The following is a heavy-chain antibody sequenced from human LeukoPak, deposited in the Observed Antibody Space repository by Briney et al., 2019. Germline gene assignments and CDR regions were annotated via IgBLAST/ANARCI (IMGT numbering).Heavy chain of an antibody. CDR1: GFTFSRSV. CDR2: ISDDGRSE. Sequence: GRSLRLSCAAPGFTFSRSVMHWVRQAPGKGLEWMAGISDDGRSEHFADSVKGRFTISRDNSKSTVFLQMNSLRSEDTAVYYCATEGDSSGHAGVFDYWGLGTLVTVSS. D-gene: IGHD6-19*01. CDR3: ATEGDSSGHAGVFDY. V-gene: IGHV3-30*04. J-gene: IGHJ4*02.